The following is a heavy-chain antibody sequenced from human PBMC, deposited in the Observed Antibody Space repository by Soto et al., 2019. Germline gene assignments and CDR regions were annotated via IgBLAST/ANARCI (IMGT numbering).Heavy chain of an antibody. CDR1: GFTFSSYA. J-gene: IGHJ6*02. Sequence: QVQLVESGGGVVQPGRSLRLSCAASGFTFSSYAMHWVRQAPGKGLAWVAVISYDGSNKYYADSVKGRFTISRDNSNNTLYLQVNSLRAEDTAVYYCARERIMYIWNDIPDYYYGMDVWGQGTTVTVSS. CDR2: ISYDGSNK. V-gene: IGHV3-30-3*01. CDR3: ARERIMYIWNDIPDYYYGMDV. D-gene: IGHD1-1*01.